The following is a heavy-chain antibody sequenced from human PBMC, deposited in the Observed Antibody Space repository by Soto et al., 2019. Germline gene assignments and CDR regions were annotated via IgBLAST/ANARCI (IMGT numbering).Heavy chain of an antibody. V-gene: IGHV4-30-2*01. Sequence: TLSLTCAVSGGSISSGGYSWSWIRQPPGKGLEWIGYIYHSGSTYYNPSLKSRVTISVDRSKNQFSLKLSSATAADTAVYYCARVDCSSTSCYNPSFDYWGQGTLVAVSS. CDR2: IYHSGST. J-gene: IGHJ4*02. CDR3: ARVDCSSTSCYNPSFDY. D-gene: IGHD2-2*02. CDR1: GGSISSGGYS.